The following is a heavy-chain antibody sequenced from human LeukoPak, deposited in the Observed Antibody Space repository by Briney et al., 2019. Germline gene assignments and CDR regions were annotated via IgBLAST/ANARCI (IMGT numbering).Heavy chain of an antibody. CDR2: IYHSGST. D-gene: IGHD4-23*01. CDR1: GGSISSSNW. V-gene: IGHV4-4*02. Sequence: SGTLSLTCAVSGGSISSSNWWSWVRQPPGKGLEWIGEIYHSGSTNYNPSLKSRVTISVDKSKNQFSLKLSSVTAADTAVYYCARNYGGNSVGPESWFDPWGQGTLVTVSS. CDR3: ARNYGGNSVGPESWFDP. J-gene: IGHJ5*02.